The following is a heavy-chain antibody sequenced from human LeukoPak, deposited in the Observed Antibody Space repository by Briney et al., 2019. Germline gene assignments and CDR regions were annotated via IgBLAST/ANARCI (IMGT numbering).Heavy chain of an antibody. J-gene: IGHJ2*01. CDR1: GFSVSTKY. CDR3: ARLGDHYHWNLDL. V-gene: IGHV3-53*01. D-gene: IGHD3-10*01. CDR2: IYSGGTT. Sequence: GGSLRLFCAAWGFSVSTKYMNWVRQAPGKGLEWVSIIYSGGTTYYGESVEGRFTISRDTSKNTVFLQMNSLRVEDTAVYYCARLGDHYHWNLDLWGRGTLVTVSS.